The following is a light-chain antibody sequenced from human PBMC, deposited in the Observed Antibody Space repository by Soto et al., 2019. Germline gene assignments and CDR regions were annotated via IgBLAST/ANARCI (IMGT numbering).Light chain of an antibody. V-gene: IGLV2-8*01. CDR2: EVV. CDR3: KSYAGSNTYV. J-gene: IGLJ1*01. Sequence: QGVLTQPPSASGSPGQSVTISCAGTNNDIGVYDIVSWYQHHPGKAPRLRIYEVVQRPSGVPDRFSGSKSGNTASLTVSGLQAAEEADSFCKSYAGSNTYVFGSGTKVTAL. CDR1: NNDIGVYDI.